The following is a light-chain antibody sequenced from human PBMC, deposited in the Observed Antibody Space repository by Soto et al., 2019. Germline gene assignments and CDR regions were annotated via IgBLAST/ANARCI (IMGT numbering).Light chain of an antibody. V-gene: IGKV1-5*03. J-gene: IGKJ1*01. CDR2: NAS. CDR3: QQYNRYWT. CDR1: QSISSW. Sequence: DIQMTQSPSTLSASVGDRVTITCRASQSISSWLAWYQQKPGKAPKLLIYNASSLESGVPSRFSGSGSGTEFTLSIISLEPDDVATYYCQQYNRYWTFGQGTKVEIK.